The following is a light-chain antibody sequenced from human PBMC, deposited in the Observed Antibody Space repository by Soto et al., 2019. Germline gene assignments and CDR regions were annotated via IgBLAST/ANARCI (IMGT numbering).Light chain of an antibody. CDR3: QQSYSTPYT. Sequence: DIQMTQSPSSLSASVGDRVTITCRASQSIRNYLNWYQQKPGKAPKLLIYAASSLHSGVPSKFSGSGSGTNVTLTISSLQPEDFATYDCQQSYSTPYTFGEGTKLEIK. J-gene: IGKJ2*01. CDR2: AAS. CDR1: QSIRNY. V-gene: IGKV1-39*01.